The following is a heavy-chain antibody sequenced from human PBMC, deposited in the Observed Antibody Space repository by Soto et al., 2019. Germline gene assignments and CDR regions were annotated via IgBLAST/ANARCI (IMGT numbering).Heavy chain of an antibody. V-gene: IGHV1-69*12. Sequence: QVQLVQSGAEVKKPGSSVKVSCKASGGTFSSYAISWVRQAPGQGLEWMGGIIPIFGTANYAQKFQGRVTIAADETTSTAAMELSSLGSEDTAVYYCAGEVSVGPRRHFDYWGQGTLVTVSS. CDR3: AGEVSVGPRRHFDY. J-gene: IGHJ4*02. CDR1: GGTFSSYA. CDR2: IIPIFGTA. D-gene: IGHD1-26*01.